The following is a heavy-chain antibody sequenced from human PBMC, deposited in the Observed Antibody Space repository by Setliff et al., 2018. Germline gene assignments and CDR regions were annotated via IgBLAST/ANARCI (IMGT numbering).Heavy chain of an antibody. D-gene: IGHD6-13*01. CDR2: INPNSGGT. J-gene: IGHJ5*02. V-gene: IGHV1-2*06. Sequence: ASVKVSCKASGYTFAGYYMHWVRQAPGQGLEWMGRINPNSGGTNYAQKFQGRVTMTRDTSISTAYMELSRLRSDDTAVYYCARVRSSSWLVVNWFDPWGQGTLVTVS. CDR3: ARVRSSSWLVVNWFDP. CDR1: GYTFAGYY.